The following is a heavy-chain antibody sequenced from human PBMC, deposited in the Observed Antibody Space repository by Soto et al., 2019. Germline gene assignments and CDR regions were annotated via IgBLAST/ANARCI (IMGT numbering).Heavy chain of an antibody. CDR3: ARGWENDSGYLRRRGNQGDY. D-gene: IGHD5-12*01. CDR2: INPNSGGT. V-gene: IGHV1-2*04. Sequence: GASVKVSCKASGYTFTGYYMHWVRQAPGQGLEWMGWINPNSGGTNYAQKFQGWVTMTRDTSISTAYMELSRLRSDDTAVYYCARGWENDSGYLRRRGNQGDYWGQGTLVNVSS. J-gene: IGHJ4*02. CDR1: GYTFTGYY.